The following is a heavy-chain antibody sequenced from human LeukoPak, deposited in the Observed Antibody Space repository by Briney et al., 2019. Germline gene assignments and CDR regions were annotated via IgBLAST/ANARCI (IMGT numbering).Heavy chain of an antibody. D-gene: IGHD3-3*01. CDR1: GFTFSSYW. Sequence: TGGSLRLSCAASGFTFSSYWMQWVRQAPGKGLEWLAFIWYDGTNKYYADSVKGRFTISRDNSKNTLYLQMNSLRAEDTAMYYCARTISTLHYYFDCWGQGTLVTVSS. V-gene: IGHV3-33*08. CDR2: IWYDGTNK. J-gene: IGHJ4*02. CDR3: ARTISTLHYYFDC.